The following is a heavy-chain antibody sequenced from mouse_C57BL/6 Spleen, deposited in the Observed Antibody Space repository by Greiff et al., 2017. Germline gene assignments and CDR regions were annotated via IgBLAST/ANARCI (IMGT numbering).Heavy chain of an antibody. V-gene: IGHV1-15*01. Sequence: VQLQQSGAELVRPGASVTLSCKASGYTFTDYEMHWVKQTPVHGLEWIGAIDPETGGTAYNQKFKGKAILTADTSSSTAYMELRSLTSEDSAVYYCTRGLRYFDYWGQGTTLTVSS. D-gene: IGHD1-1*01. CDR3: TRGLRYFDY. CDR2: IDPETGGT. J-gene: IGHJ2*01. CDR1: GYTFTDYE.